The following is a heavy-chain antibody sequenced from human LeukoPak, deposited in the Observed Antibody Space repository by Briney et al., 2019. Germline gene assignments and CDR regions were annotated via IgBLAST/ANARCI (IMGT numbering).Heavy chain of an antibody. CDR1: GGSISSYY. J-gene: IGHJ6*03. CDR2: IYYSGST. V-gene: IGHV4-59*01. Sequence: PSETLSLTCTVSGGSISSYYWSWIRQPPGKGLEWIGYIYYSGSTKYNPSLKSRVTISVDTSKNQFPLRLSSVTAADTAVYYCARDWGVSARPGYMDVWGKGTTVTVSS. D-gene: IGHD6-6*01. CDR3: ARDWGVSARPGYMDV.